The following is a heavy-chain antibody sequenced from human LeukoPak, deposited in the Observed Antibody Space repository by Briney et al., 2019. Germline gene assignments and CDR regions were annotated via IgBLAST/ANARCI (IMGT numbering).Heavy chain of an antibody. CDR1: GGSISSYY. V-gene: IGHV4-59*08. Sequence: PSQTLSLTCTVSGGSISSYYWSWIRQPPGKGLEGIGYIYYSGSTNYNPSLKSRVTISVDTSKNQFSLKLSSVTAADTAVYYCARHTYYYDSSGYYCLDYWGQGTLVTVSS. CDR2: IYYSGST. J-gene: IGHJ4*02. CDR3: ARHTYYYDSSGYYCLDY. D-gene: IGHD3-22*01.